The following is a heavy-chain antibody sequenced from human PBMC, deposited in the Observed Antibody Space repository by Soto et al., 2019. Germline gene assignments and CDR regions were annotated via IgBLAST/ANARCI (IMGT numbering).Heavy chain of an antibody. J-gene: IGHJ4*02. D-gene: IGHD3-10*01. CDR2: ISGSGDST. Sequence: EEQLLESGGGLVQPGGSLRLSCATSGFTFSSYAMSWVRQAPGRGLEWVSSISGSGDSTKYADPVKGRFTISRDNSMNTLFLQKNNVGTEDTAIYYCAKDVFGVCFGELLSFDYWGQGSLVTVSS. V-gene: IGHV3-23*01. CDR1: GFTFSSYA. CDR3: AKDVFGVCFGELLSFDY.